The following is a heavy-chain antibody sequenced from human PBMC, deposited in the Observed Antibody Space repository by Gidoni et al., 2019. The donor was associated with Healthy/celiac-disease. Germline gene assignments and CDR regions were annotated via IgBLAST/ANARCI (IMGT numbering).Heavy chain of an antibody. CDR2: IYTSGST. D-gene: IGHD3-16*01. V-gene: IGHV4-61*02. CDR1: GGSISSGSYY. CDR3: ARVWGLEYYFDY. J-gene: IGHJ4*02. Sequence: QVQLPESGPGLVKPSQPLSLTCTVSGGSISSGSYYWSWIRQPAGKGLVWIGRIYTSGSTNYNPSLKSRVTISVDTSKNQFSLKLSSVTAADTAVYYCARVWGLEYYFDYWGQGTLVTVSS.